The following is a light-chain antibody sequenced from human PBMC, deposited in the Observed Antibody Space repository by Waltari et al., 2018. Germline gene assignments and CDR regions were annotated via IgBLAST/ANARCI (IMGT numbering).Light chain of an antibody. CDR3: QQYNNWPIT. Sequence: EIAMTQSPATLSVSPGERAPLSCRASQSVSSNLAWYQQKPGQAPRLLIYGASTRATGIPARFSGSGSGTEFTLTISSLQSEDFAVYYCQQYNNWPITFGQGTRLEIK. V-gene: IGKV3-15*01. J-gene: IGKJ5*01. CDR1: QSVSSN. CDR2: GAS.